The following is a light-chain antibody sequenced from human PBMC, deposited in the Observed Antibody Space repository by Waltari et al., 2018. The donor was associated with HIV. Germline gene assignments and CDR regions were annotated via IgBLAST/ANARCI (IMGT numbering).Light chain of an antibody. CDR2: GAS. J-gene: IGKJ1*01. CDR3: QQYNNWPPCT. V-gene: IGKV3-15*01. Sequence: EIVMTQSPATLSVSPGERATLSCRASQSVSSNLAWYQQKPGQAPRLLIYGASTRATGIPARVSGSGSGTEFTLTISSLQSEDFAVYYCQQYNNWPPCTFGQGTKVEIK. CDR1: QSVSSN.